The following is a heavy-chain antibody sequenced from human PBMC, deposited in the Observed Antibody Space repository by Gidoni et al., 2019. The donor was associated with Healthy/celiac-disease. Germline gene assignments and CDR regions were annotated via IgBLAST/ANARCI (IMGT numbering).Heavy chain of an antibody. Sequence: QVQLQQWGAGLLKPSETLSLTCAVYGGSFSGYYWSWIRQPPGKGLEWIGEINHSGSTNYNPSLKSRVTISVDTSKSQFSLKLSSVTAADTAVYYCARADFGGYSGYERPYWYFDLWGRGTLVTVSS. D-gene: IGHD5-12*01. V-gene: IGHV4-34*01. J-gene: IGHJ2*01. CDR3: ARADFGGYSGYERPYWYFDL. CDR1: GGSFSGYY. CDR2: INHSGST.